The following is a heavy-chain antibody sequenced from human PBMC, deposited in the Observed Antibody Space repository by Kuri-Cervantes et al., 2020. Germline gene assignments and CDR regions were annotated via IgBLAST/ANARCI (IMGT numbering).Heavy chain of an antibody. J-gene: IGHJ5*02. V-gene: IGHV3-48*02. CDR1: GFSFNSYS. CDR3: ARDRGVGWFDP. Sequence: GESLKISCAASGFSFNSYSMNGVRQAPGKGLEFVSYISRDSGATYYGDSVKGRFTISRDNAKNSLYLQMNSLSDEDTAVYYCARDRGVGWFDPWGQGTLVTVSS. CDR2: ISRDSGAT. D-gene: IGHD1-26*01.